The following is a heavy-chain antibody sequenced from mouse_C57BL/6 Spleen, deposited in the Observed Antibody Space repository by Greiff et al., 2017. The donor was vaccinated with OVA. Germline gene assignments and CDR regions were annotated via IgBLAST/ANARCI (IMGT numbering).Heavy chain of an antibody. J-gene: IGHJ1*03. CDR2: ISDGGSYT. CDR3: AREELLLRRSWGYFDV. CDR1: GFTFSSYA. Sequence: EVQLVESGGGLVKPGGSLKLSCAASGFTFSSYAMSWVRQTPEKRLEWVATISDGGSYTYYPDNVKGRFTISRDNAKNNLYLQMSHLKSEDTAMYYCAREELLLRRSWGYFDVWGTGTTVTVSS. D-gene: IGHD1-1*01. V-gene: IGHV5-4*01.